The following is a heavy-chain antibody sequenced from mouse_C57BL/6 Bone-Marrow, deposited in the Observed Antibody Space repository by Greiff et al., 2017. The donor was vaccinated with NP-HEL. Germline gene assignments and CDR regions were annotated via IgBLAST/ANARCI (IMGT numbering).Heavy chain of an antibody. V-gene: IGHV1-15*01. CDR1: GYTFTDYG. CDR2: IDPETGGT. CDR3: TRYYDGYYGYYAMDY. D-gene: IGHD2-3*01. J-gene: IGHJ4*01. Sequence: LQESGAELVRPGASVTLSCKASGYTFTDYGMHWVKQTPVHGLEWIGAIDPETGGTAYNQKFKGKAILTADKSSSTAYMELRSLTSEDSAVYYCTRYYDGYYGYYAMDYWGQGTSVTVSS.